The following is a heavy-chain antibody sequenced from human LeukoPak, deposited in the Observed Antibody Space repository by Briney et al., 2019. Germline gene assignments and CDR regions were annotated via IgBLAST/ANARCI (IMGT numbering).Heavy chain of an antibody. J-gene: IGHJ4*02. CDR3: ARVPWGGFGELFDY. CDR2: ISAYNGNT. Sequence: GASVKVSCKASGYTFTSYGISWVRQAPGQGLEWMGLISAYNGNTNYAQKLQGRVTMTTDTSTRTAHMELRSLRSDDTAVYYWARVPWGGFGELFDYWGQGTLVTVSS. CDR1: GYTFTSYG. D-gene: IGHD3-10*01. V-gene: IGHV1-18*01.